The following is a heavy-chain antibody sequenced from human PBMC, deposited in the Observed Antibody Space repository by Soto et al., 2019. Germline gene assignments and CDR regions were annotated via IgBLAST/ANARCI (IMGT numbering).Heavy chain of an antibody. V-gene: IGHV3-73*01. Sequence: VQLVESGGGLVQPGGSLKLSCAASGFTFSGSAMHWVRQASGKGLEWVGRIRSKANSYATAYAASVKGRFTISRDDSKNTAYLQMNSLKTEDTAVYYCTRHLDTAMVHDYYYYYMDVWGKGTTVTVSS. CDR2: IRSKANSYAT. CDR1: GFTFSGSA. D-gene: IGHD5-18*01. CDR3: TRHLDTAMVHDYYYYYMDV. J-gene: IGHJ6*03.